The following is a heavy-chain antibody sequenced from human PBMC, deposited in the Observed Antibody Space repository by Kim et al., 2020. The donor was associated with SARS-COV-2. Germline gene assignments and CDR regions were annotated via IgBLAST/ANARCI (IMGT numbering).Heavy chain of an antibody. J-gene: IGHJ3*02. D-gene: IGHD1-26*01. Sequence: PSLKSRVIISSDTSKNQFSLNLRSVTAADTAVYYCARSYSGTYFAAFDIWGPGTMATVSS. V-gene: IGHV4-4*08. CDR3: ARSYSGTYFAAFDI.